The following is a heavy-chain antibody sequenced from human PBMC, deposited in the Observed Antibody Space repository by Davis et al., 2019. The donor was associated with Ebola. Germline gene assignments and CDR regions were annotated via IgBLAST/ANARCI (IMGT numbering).Heavy chain of an antibody. CDR2: LSGSGDST. J-gene: IGHJ3*02. D-gene: IGHD6-13*01. CDR3: AKDQQAKRGLGAFDI. V-gene: IGHV3-23*01. Sequence: GESLKISCGASGFTFSSYSMSWVRQAPGKGLEWVSVLSGSGDSTYYADSVKRRFTISRDNSKNTLYLQMNSLRVEDTAVYYCAKDQQAKRGLGAFDIWGQGTMVTVSS. CDR1: GFTFSSYS.